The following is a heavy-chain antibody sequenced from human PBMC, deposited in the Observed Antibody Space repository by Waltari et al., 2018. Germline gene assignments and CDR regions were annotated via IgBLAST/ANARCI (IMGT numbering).Heavy chain of an antibody. V-gene: IGHV3-74*01. J-gene: IGHJ6*03. CDR3: AREGPQLSDYMDV. CDR1: GFTFSNSW. Sequence: EVQLVESGGRLVPPGGSLRISCAVSGFTFSNSWMHWVRQAPGKGLVWVSRIKKDGSSISYADSGEGRFTISRDNAKKTLYLQMNSLRAEDTGVYYCAREGPQLSDYMDVWGKGTTVNVSS. CDR2: IKKDGSSI. D-gene: IGHD2-15*01.